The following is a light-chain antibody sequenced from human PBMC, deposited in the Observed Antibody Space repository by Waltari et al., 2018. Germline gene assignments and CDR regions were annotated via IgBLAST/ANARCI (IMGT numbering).Light chain of an antibody. CDR1: QSISNNY. J-gene: IGKJ4*01. Sequence: ESVLTQSPGTLSLSPGERATLSCRASQSISNNYLAWYQQKPGQAPRLLIYGASSRATGVPDRFSGSGSGRHFTLTINRLEPEDFAVYYCQQYGSSPRTFGGGTKVEIK. CDR2: GAS. CDR3: QQYGSSPRT. V-gene: IGKV3-20*01.